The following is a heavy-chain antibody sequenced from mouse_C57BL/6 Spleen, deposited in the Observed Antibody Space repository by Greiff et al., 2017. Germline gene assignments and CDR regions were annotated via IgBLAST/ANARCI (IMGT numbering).Heavy chain of an antibody. CDR2: IYPGDGDT. Sequence: VQLQQSGPELVKPGASVKISCKASGYAFSSSWMNWVKQRPGKGLEWIGRIYPGDGDTNYNGKFKGKATLTADKSSSTAYMQLSSLTSEDSAVYFCADYYYGSSYYFDYWGQGTTLTVSS. D-gene: IGHD1-1*01. CDR1: GYAFSSSW. J-gene: IGHJ2*01. CDR3: ADYYYGSSYYFDY. V-gene: IGHV1-82*01.